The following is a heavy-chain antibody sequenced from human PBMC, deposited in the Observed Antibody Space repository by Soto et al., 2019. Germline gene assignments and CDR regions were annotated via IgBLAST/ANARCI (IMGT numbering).Heavy chain of an antibody. V-gene: IGHV3-33*01. D-gene: IGHD6-13*01. J-gene: IGHJ3*02. CDR2: IWDDGSNK. CDR1: GFTFSSYG. Sequence: GGSLRLSCAASGFTFSSYGMHWVRQAPGKGLEWVAVIWDDGSNKYYADSVKGRFTISRDNSKNTLYLQMNSLRAEDTAVYYCARAFAGGIASLPPLVGHDAFDIWGQGTMVTVSS. CDR3: ARAFAGGIASLPPLVGHDAFDI.